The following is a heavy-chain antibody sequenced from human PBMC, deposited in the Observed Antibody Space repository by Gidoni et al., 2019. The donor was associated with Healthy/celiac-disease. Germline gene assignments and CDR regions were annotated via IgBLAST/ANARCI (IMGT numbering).Heavy chain of an antibody. Sequence: QLQLQESGPGLVKPSETLSLTCTVSGGSISSSSYYWGWIRQPPGKGLEWIGSIYYSGSTYYNPSLKSRVTISVDTSKNQFSLKLSSVTAADTAVYYCARDVVTGRQWLVPGDYWGQGTLVTVSS. CDR3: ARDVVTGRQWLVPGDY. V-gene: IGHV4-39*07. CDR1: GGSISSSSYY. CDR2: IYYSGST. D-gene: IGHD6-19*01. J-gene: IGHJ4*02.